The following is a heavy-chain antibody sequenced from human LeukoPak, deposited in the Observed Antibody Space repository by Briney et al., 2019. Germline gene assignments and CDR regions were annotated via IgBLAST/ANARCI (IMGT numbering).Heavy chain of an antibody. CDR3: TRGVSGLRAFDI. CDR1: GFTFGDYA. J-gene: IGHJ3*02. V-gene: IGHV3-49*04. Sequence: GGSLRLSCTASGFTFGDYAMSWVRQAPGKGLEWVGFIRSKSYGGTTEYAASVKGRFSISRDDSKTIAYLQMESLKTEDTAVYYCTRGVSGLRAFDIWGQGTMVTVSS. CDR2: IRSKSYGGTT.